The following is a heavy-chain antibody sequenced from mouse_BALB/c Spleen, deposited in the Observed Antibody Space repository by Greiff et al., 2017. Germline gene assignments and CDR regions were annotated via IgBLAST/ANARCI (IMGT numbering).Heavy chain of an antibody. CDR1: GYTFTDYN. CDR3: ADGNYENAMDY. J-gene: IGHJ4*01. D-gene: IGHD2-1*01. V-gene: IGHV1S29*02. CDR2: MYPYNGGT. Sequence: VQLQQSGPELVKPGASVTISCKASGYTFTDYNMHWVKQSHGKSLEWIGYMYPYNGGTGYNQKFKSKATLTVDNSSSTAYMELRSLTSEDSAVYYSADGNYENAMDYWGQGTSVTVSS.